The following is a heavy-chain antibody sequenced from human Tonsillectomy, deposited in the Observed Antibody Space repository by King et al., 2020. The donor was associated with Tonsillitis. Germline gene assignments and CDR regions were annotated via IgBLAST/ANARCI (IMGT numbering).Heavy chain of an antibody. CDR1: GGSISSHY. V-gene: IGHV4-59*11. D-gene: IGHD7-27*01. J-gene: IGHJ2*01. CDR2: ISDRGGT. CDR3: ARDRPDWGDWYFDL. Sequence: QVQLQESGPGLVKPSETLSLTCTVSGGSISSHYWSWIRQPPGKGLEWIGFISDRGGTNYSPSPKSPVTISMDTSKNQISLILSSVTAVDTAVYYCARDRPDWGDWYFDLWGRGTLVTVSS.